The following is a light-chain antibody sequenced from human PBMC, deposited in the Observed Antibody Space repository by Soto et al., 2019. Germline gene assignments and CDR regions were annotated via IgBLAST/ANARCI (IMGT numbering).Light chain of an antibody. V-gene: IGLV1-47*02. CDR3: AAWDDSLSGHVV. J-gene: IGLJ2*01. Sequence: QSVLTQPPSASGTPGQRVTISCSGSSSNIGSNYVYWYQQLPGTAPKLLIYSNNQRPSGVPDRFSGSKSGTSASLAISGLRSEAEADYYCAAWDDSLSGHVVFGGGTQLTVL. CDR2: SNN. CDR1: SSNIGSNY.